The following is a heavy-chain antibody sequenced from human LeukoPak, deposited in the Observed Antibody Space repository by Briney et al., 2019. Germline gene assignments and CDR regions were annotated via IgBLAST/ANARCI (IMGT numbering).Heavy chain of an antibody. Sequence: SETLSLTCTVSGGSISSGDYYWSWIRQPAGKGLEWIGRIYTSGSTKYNPSLNSRVTISVDTSKNQFSLKVSSVTAADTAVYYCAGTGYSSSWYSVFWEDYWGQGTLVTVSS. D-gene: IGHD6-13*01. CDR2: IYTSGST. V-gene: IGHV4-61*02. J-gene: IGHJ4*02. CDR3: AGTGYSSSWYSVFWEDY. CDR1: GGSISSGDYY.